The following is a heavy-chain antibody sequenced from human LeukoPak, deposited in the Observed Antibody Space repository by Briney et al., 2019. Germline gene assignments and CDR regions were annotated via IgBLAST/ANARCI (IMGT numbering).Heavy chain of an antibody. CDR3: ARAELEFTDWYYFDY. J-gene: IGHJ4*02. CDR2: ISGSGGST. D-gene: IGHD1-1*01. V-gene: IGHV3-23*01. Sequence: RTGGSLRLSCAASGFTFSSYAMSWVRQAPGKGLEWVSAISGSGGSTYYADSVKGRFTISRDNSKNTLYLQMNSLRAEDTAVHYCARAELEFTDWYYFDYWGQGTLVTVSS. CDR1: GFTFSSYA.